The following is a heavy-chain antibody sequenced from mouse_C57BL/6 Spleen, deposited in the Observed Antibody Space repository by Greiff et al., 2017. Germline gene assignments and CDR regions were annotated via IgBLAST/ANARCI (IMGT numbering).Heavy chain of an antibody. CDR1: GYTFTSYW. CDR2: IDPSDSYT. Sequence: QVHVKQPGAELVRPGTSVKLSCKASGYTFTSYWMHWVKQRPGQGLEWIGVIDPSDSYTNYNQKFKGKATLTVDTSSSTAYMQLSSLTSEDSAVYYCARSNWDRAWFAYWGQGTLVTVSA. V-gene: IGHV1-59*01. CDR3: ARSNWDRAWFAY. J-gene: IGHJ3*01. D-gene: IGHD4-1*01.